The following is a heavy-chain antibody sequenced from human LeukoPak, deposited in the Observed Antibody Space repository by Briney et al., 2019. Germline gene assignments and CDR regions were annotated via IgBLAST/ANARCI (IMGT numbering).Heavy chain of an antibody. V-gene: IGHV5-51*01. CDR3: ARHRESIAVAGAPNWFDP. Sequence: GESLKISCKHSEYSFPNYCIGWVRQMPGKGLEWMGIIYPDDSDTRYSPSFQGQVTISADKSISTAYLQWSSLKASDTAMYYCARHRESIAVAGAPNWFDPWGQGTLVTVSS. D-gene: IGHD6-19*01. CDR2: IYPDDSDT. J-gene: IGHJ5*02. CDR1: EYSFPNYC.